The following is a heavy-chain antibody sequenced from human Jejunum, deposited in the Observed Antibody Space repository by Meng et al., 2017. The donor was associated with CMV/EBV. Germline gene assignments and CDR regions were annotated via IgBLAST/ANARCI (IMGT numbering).Heavy chain of an antibody. J-gene: IGHJ4*02. D-gene: IGHD6-13*01. V-gene: IGHV3-53*01. CDR2: IYSGGSS. CDR3: ARGGAAAGSES. Sequence: EVRLVESGGGLIQPGWSLRLSCAASGFTVSTSYMSWGRQAPGKGLEWVSVIYSGGSSYYADSVKGRFTISRDNFQITLSLQMTRLSADDTAVYYCARGGAAAGSESWGQGTLVTVSS. CDR1: GFTVSTSY.